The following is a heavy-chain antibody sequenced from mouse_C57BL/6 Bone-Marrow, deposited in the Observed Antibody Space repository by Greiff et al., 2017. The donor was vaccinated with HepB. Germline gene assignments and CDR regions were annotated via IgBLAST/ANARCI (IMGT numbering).Heavy chain of an antibody. CDR3: ATLSANWYFDV. V-gene: IGHV1-82*01. Sequence: QVQLKESGPELVKPGASVKISCKASGYAFSSSWMNWVKQRPGKGLEWIGRIYPGDGDTNYNGKFKGKATLTADKSSSTAYMQLSSLTSEDSAVYFCATLSANWYFDVWGTGTTVTVSS. CDR1: GYAFSSSW. D-gene: IGHD3-1*01. CDR2: IYPGDGDT. J-gene: IGHJ1*03.